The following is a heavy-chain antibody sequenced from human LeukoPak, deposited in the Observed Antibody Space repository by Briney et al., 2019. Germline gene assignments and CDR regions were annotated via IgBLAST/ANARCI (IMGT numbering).Heavy chain of an antibody. Sequence: SETLSLTCAVSGGSISSGGYYWSWIRQHPGKGLEWIGYIYYSGSTYCNPSLKSRVTISVDTSKNQFSLKLSSVTAADTAVYYCAREVAATYYFDYWGQGTLVTVSS. V-gene: IGHV4-31*11. CDR3: AREVAATYYFDY. J-gene: IGHJ4*02. CDR2: IYYSGST. D-gene: IGHD6-25*01. CDR1: GGSISSGGYY.